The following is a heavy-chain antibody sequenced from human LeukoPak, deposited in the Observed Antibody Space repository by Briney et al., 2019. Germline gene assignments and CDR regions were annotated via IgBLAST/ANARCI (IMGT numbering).Heavy chain of an antibody. CDR3: ARDGRWINYYDGSSPV. D-gene: IGHD3-22*01. J-gene: IGHJ4*02. Sequence: GGSLRLSCAASGFTFSSYAMHWVRQAPGKGLEWVAVISYDGSNKYYADSVKGRFTISRDNAYNSLYLQMDSLRVEDTAVYYCARDGRWINYYDGSSPVWGQGTLVTVSS. CDR2: ISYDGSNK. CDR1: GFTFSSYA. V-gene: IGHV3-30*04.